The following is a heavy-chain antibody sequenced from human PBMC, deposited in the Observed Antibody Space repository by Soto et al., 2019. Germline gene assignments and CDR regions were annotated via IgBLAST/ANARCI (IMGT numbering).Heavy chain of an antibody. D-gene: IGHD1-26*01. CDR3: GERSEVGDSWGFDY. Sequence: GGSLRLSCAASGFTFSSYSMNWVRQAPGKGLEWVSSISSSSSYIYYADSVKGRFTISRDNSKNTLFLQINNLRAGDTAVYYCGERSEVGDSWGFDYWGQGTLVTVSS. J-gene: IGHJ4*02. CDR2: ISSSSSYI. CDR1: GFTFSSYS. V-gene: IGHV3-21*04.